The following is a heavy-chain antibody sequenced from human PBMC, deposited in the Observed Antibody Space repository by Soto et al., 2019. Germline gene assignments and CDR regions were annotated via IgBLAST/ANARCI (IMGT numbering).Heavy chain of an antibody. V-gene: IGHV3-30*18. D-gene: IGHD1-1*01. CDR2: ISFDGGNT. J-gene: IGHJ5*02. Sequence: GGSLRLSCAASGFTFNNYGMHWVRQAPGKGLEWVVVISFDGGNTVYADSVKGRFTISRDNSKNTLYLQMNSLRAEDTAVYYCAKGKNDLRANWFDPWGQGTLVTVSS. CDR1: GFTFNNYG. CDR3: AKGKNDLRANWFDP.